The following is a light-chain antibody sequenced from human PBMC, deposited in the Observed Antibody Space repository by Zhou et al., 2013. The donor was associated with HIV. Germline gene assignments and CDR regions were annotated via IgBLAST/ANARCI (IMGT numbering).Light chain of an antibody. J-gene: IGKJ4*01. CDR3: QHYYTSSLT. CDR1: QGISSY. V-gene: IGKV1-8*01. Sequence: AIRITQSPSSLSASTGDRVTITCRASQGISSYLAWYQQKPGKAPKSLIYDASSLQSGVPSRFSGSGSGTEFTLIINSLQPDDFATYSCQHYYTSSLTFGGGTKVEI. CDR2: DAS.